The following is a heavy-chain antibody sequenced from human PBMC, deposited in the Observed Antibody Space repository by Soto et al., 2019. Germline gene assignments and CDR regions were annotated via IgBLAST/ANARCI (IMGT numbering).Heavy chain of an antibody. CDR1: GFSFSNYA. J-gene: IGHJ6*03. D-gene: IGHD6-6*01. CDR2: IKQDGGEK. CDR3: AAKECCSQRSSYYYYLDV. Sequence: GGSLRLSCAASGFSFSNYAMSWVRQAPGKGLEWVANIKQDGGEKYYVDSVKGRYTVSRDKATNSLFLQLNSLRVDDTALYYCAAKECCSQRSSYYYYLDVWGKGTTVTVSS. V-gene: IGHV3-7*01.